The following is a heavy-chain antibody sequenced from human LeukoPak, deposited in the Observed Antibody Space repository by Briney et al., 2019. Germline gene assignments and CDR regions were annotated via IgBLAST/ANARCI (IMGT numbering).Heavy chain of an antibody. Sequence: GGSLRLSCAASGFTFSSYAMSWVRQAPGKGLEWVSAISGSGGSTYYADSVKGRFTISRDNSKNTLYLQINSLRAEDTAVYYCAARLTGSYFDYWRQGTLVTVSS. V-gene: IGHV3-23*01. D-gene: IGHD3-9*01. CDR3: AARLTGSYFDY. J-gene: IGHJ4*02. CDR1: GFTFSSYA. CDR2: ISGSGGST.